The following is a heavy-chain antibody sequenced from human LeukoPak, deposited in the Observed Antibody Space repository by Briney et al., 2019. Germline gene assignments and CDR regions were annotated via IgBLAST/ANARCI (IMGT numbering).Heavy chain of an antibody. Sequence: PGGSLRLSCAASGFTFSSYGMHWVRQAPGKGLEWVSDIYSGGSTYYADSVKGRFTISRDNSKNTLYLQMNSLRAEDTAVYYCARVDYGGHFFDAFDIWGQGTMVTVSS. CDR3: ARVDYGGHFFDAFDI. CDR1: GFTFSSYG. CDR2: IYSGGST. D-gene: IGHD4-23*01. V-gene: IGHV3-66*01. J-gene: IGHJ3*02.